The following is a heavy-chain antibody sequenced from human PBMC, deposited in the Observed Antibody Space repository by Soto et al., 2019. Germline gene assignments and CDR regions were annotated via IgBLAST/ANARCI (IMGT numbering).Heavy chain of an antibody. Sequence: HPGGSLRLSCAASGFTSSRYGMHWVRQAPGKGLEWVAVISYDGSNKYYADSVKGRFTISRDNSKNTLYLQMNSPRAEDTAVYYCAKGTLVVAATVDYWGQGTLVTVSS. CDR3: AKGTLVVAATVDY. D-gene: IGHD2-15*01. V-gene: IGHV3-30*18. J-gene: IGHJ4*02. CDR1: GFTSSRYG. CDR2: ISYDGSNK.